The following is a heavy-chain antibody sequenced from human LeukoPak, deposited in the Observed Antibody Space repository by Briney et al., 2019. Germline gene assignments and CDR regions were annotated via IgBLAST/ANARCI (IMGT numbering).Heavy chain of an antibody. CDR2: MNPNRGNT. D-gene: IGHD6-19*01. CDR1: GYTFSNFD. CDR3: ARMDSRSDGHGNWFDP. V-gene: IGHV1-8*02. Sequence: ASVKVSCKASGYTFSNFDSNWVRQATGQGLEWMGWMNPNRGNTGYAQKFQGRVTMTWDTSINTAYMELSSLTSEDTAVYYCARMDSRSDGHGNWFDPWGQGTLVTVSS. J-gene: IGHJ5*02.